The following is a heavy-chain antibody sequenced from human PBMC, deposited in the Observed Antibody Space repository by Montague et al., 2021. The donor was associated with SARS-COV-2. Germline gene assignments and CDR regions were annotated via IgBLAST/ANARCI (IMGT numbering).Heavy chain of an antibody. CDR1: GGSISSYY. Sequence: SETLSLTCTVSGGSISSYYWSWIRQPPGKGLECIGYIYYSGSTNYNPSLKSRVAISVDASKNQFSLKLSSVTAADTAVYYCARGAGRGSGYGKYYYYYYGMDVWGQGTTVTVSS. D-gene: IGHD5-12*01. CDR3: ARGAGRGSGYGKYYYYYYGMDV. J-gene: IGHJ6*02. V-gene: IGHV4-59*01. CDR2: IYYSGST.